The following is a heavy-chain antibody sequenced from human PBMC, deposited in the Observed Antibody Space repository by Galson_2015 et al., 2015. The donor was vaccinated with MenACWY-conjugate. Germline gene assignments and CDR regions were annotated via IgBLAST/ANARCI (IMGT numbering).Heavy chain of an antibody. Sequence: SLRLSCAVSGFTFRQYAMSWVRQAPGTGLEWVAIISDSGAATHYIDFVKGRFTISKDNSKNTLYLQMSRLRAEDTALYYCAKDFYMDVWGKGTTVSVSS. CDR3: AKDFYMDV. V-gene: IGHV3-23*01. J-gene: IGHJ6*03. CDR2: ISDSGAAT. CDR1: GFTFRQYA.